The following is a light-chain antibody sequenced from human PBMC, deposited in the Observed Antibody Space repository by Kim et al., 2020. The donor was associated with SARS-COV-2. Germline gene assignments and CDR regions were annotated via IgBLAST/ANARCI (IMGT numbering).Light chain of an antibody. V-gene: IGKV1-9*01. Sequence: SASVEDRVTITCRASQGISSYLAWYQQKPGKAPKLLIYSASTLQSGVSSRCSGGGSGTEFTLTIGSLQPEDFATYYCQHLNSYPTFGPGTKVDIK. J-gene: IGKJ3*01. CDR2: SAS. CDR3: QHLNSYPT. CDR1: QGISSY.